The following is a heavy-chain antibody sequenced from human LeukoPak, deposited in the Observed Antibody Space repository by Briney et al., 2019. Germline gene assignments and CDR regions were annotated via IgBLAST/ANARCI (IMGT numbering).Heavy chain of an antibody. CDR2: IYHSGST. CDR3: ARARGGLAVAGRYFDY. J-gene: IGHJ4*02. CDR1: GYSISSGYY. Sequence: SETLSLTCTVSGYSISSGYYWGWIRQPPGKGLEWIGSIYHSGSTYYNPSLKSRVTISVDTSKNQFSLKLSSVTAADTAVYYCARARGGLAVAGRYFDYWGQGTLVTVSS. V-gene: IGHV4-38-2*02. D-gene: IGHD6-19*01.